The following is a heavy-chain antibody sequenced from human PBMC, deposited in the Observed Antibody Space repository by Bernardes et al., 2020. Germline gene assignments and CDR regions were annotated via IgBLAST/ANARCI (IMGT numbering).Heavy chain of an antibody. CDR3: SRVTSYSLEAFDL. J-gene: IGHJ3*01. CDR1: GFTSSSYW. Sequence: GGSLRLSCAASGFTSSSYWMHWVRQAPGKGLVWVSRIDTDGSRTNYADSVKGRFTISRDNAKNTLYLQMNSLRAEDTVMYFCSRVTSYSLEAFDLWGQGTMVTVSS. V-gene: IGHV3-74*01. D-gene: IGHD5-18*01. CDR2: IDTDGSRT.